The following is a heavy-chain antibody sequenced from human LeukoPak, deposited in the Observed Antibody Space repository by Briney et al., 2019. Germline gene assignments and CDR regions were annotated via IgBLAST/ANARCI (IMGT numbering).Heavy chain of an antibody. V-gene: IGHV3-11*06. J-gene: IGHJ4*02. CDR2: ISSSSINT. D-gene: IGHD1-26*01. Sequence: GGSLRLSCAASGFTFGDYYMSWIRQAPGKGPEWVSYISSSSINTYYADSVKGRFTISRDNAKNSLYLQMNSLRAEDTATYYCARDLVGGSYDWGQGTLVTVSS. CDR1: GFTFGDYY. CDR3: ARDLVGGSYD.